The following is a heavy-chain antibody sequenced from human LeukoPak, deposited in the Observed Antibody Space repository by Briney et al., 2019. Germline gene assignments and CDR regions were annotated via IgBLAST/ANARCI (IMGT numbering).Heavy chain of an antibody. CDR2: IIPIFGTA. Sequence: SVKVSCKASGGTFSSYAISWVRQAPGQGLEWMGGIIPIFGTANCAQKFQGRVTITADESTSTAYMELSSLRSEDTAVYYCARHGIAVAGIIQHWGQGTLVTVSS. V-gene: IGHV1-69*13. J-gene: IGHJ1*01. D-gene: IGHD6-19*01. CDR1: GGTFSSYA. CDR3: ARHGIAVAGIIQH.